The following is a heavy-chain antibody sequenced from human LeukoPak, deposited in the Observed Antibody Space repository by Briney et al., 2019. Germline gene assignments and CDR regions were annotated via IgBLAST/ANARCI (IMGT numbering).Heavy chain of an antibody. D-gene: IGHD5-18*01. J-gene: IGHJ4*02. Sequence: PGGSLRLSCAASGFTFSSYGMSWVRQAPGKGLEWVSTISGSGSNTYYADSVKGRFTISRDNAKNSLYLQMNSLRAEDTAVYYCARAWTGYSYGDYWGQGTLVTVSS. V-gene: IGHV3-23*01. CDR3: ARAWTGYSYGDY. CDR1: GFTFSSYG. CDR2: ISGSGSNT.